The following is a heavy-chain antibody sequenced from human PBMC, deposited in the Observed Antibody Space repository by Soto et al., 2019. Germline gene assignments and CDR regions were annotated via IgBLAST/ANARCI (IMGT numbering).Heavy chain of an antibody. D-gene: IGHD6-19*01. CDR3: ARDRAGVAGTAFDI. CDR2: IYSGGST. Sequence: GESLKISCAASGFTVSSNYMSWVRQAPGKGLEWVSVIYSGGSTYYADSVKGRFTISRHNSKNTLYLQMNSLRAEDTAGYYCARDRAGVAGTAFDIWGQGTMVTVSS. J-gene: IGHJ3*02. CDR1: GFTVSSNY. V-gene: IGHV3-66*01.